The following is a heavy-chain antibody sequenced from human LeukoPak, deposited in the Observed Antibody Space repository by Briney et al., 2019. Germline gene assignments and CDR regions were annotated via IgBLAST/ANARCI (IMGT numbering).Heavy chain of an antibody. J-gene: IGHJ4*02. CDR1: GFTFSSYG. Sequence: GGSLRLSCAASGFTFSSYGMHWVRQAPGKGLEWVAVISYDGSNKYYADSVKGRFTIPRDNSKNTLYLQMNSLRAEDTAVYYCAKDGGSSIAAPRYFDYWGQGTLVTVSS. CDR2: ISYDGSNK. V-gene: IGHV3-30*18. D-gene: IGHD6-6*01. CDR3: AKDGGSSIAAPRYFDY.